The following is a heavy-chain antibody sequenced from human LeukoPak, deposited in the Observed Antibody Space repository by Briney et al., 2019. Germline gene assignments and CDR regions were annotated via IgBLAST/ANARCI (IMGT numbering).Heavy chain of an antibody. Sequence: GASVKVSCKASGYTFTGYYMHWVRQAPGQGLEWMGWINPNSGGTNYAQKFQGRVTMTRDTSISTAYMELSGLRSDDTAVYYCARVVRGVIITYYYYGMDVWGQGTTVTVSS. J-gene: IGHJ6*02. CDR1: GYTFTGYY. CDR3: ARVVRGVIITYYYYGMDV. V-gene: IGHV1-2*02. CDR2: INPNSGGT. D-gene: IGHD3-10*01.